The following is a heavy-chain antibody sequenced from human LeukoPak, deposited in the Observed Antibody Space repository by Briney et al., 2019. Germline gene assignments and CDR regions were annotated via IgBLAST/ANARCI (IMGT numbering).Heavy chain of an antibody. D-gene: IGHD3-10*01. CDR2: ISAYNGNT. J-gene: IGHJ6*02. CDR3: ARCETDSGSYLYSTDYYYGMDV. V-gene: IGHV1-18*01. Sequence: GASVKVSCKASGYTFTSYGISWVRQAPGQGLEWMGWISAYNGNTNYAQKLQGRVTMTTDTSTSTAYMELRSLRSDDTAVYYCARCETDSGSYLYSTDYYYGMDVWGQGTTVTVSS. CDR1: GYTFTSYG.